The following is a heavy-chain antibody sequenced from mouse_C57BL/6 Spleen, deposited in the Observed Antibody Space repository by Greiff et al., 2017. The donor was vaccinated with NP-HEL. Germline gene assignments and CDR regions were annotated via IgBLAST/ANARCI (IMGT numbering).Heavy chain of an antibody. CDR1: GYTFTSYG. J-gene: IGHJ1*03. V-gene: IGHV1-81*01. CDR3: AKRGYGNHWYFDV. Sequence: QVQLQQSGAELARPGASVKLSCKASGYTFTSYGISWVKQRTGQGLEWIGEIYPRSGNTYYNEKFKGKATLTADKASSTAYMELRSLTSEDSAVYFWAKRGYGNHWYFDVWGTGTTVTVSS. CDR2: IYPRSGNT. D-gene: IGHD2-10*02.